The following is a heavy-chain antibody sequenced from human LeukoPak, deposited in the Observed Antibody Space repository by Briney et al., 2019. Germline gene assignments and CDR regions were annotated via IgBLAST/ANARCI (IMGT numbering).Heavy chain of an antibody. D-gene: IGHD2-15*01. V-gene: IGHV3-23*01. CDR2: ISGSGGST. J-gene: IGHJ3*02. CDR3: TIMNVIRGGFDM. CDR1: GFTFSSYA. Sequence: GGSLRLSCAASGFTFSSYAMSWVRQAPGKGLEWVSAISGSGGSTYYADSVKGRFTISRDNSKNTLYLQMNSLRAEDTAVYYCTIMNVIRGGFDMWGQGTMVTVSS.